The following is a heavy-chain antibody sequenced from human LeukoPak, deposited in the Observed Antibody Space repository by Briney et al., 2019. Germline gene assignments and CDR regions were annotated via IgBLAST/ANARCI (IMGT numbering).Heavy chain of an antibody. Sequence: PGESLQISCQGSGYRFTNYWIGWVRQMPGKGLEWMGIIYPGDSDTRYSPSQGQVTISADKSISTAYLQWSSLKASDTAMYYCARPQWSGYAVWYFDLWGRGTLVTVSS. V-gene: IGHV5-51*01. D-gene: IGHD3-3*01. J-gene: IGHJ2*01. CDR1: GYRFTNYW. CDR3: ARPQWSGYAVWYFDL. CDR2: IYPGDSDT.